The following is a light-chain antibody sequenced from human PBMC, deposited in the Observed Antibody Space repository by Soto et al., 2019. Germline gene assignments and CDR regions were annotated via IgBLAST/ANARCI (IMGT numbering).Light chain of an antibody. Sequence: EIVMTQSPGTLSVSPGERATLSCRASQSVSSNLAWYQQKPGQAPRLLIYGASTRATGFPARFSGSGSGTEFTLTISSLQSEDFAVYYCQQYNNWPLTFGGGTKVEIK. CDR1: QSVSSN. J-gene: IGKJ4*01. CDR3: QQYNNWPLT. CDR2: GAS. V-gene: IGKV3-15*01.